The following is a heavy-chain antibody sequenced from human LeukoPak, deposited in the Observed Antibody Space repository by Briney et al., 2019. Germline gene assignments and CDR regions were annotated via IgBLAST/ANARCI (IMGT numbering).Heavy chain of an antibody. CDR3: ARELMDFYYYYGMDV. CDR2: IWYDGSNK. CDR1: GFTFSSYG. Sequence: GGSLRLSCAASGFTFSSYGMHWVRQAPGKGLEWVAVIWYDGSNKYYADSVKGRFTISRDNSKNTLYLQMNSLRAEDTAVYYCARELMDFYYYYGMDVWGQGTTVTVSS. J-gene: IGHJ6*02. V-gene: IGHV3-33*01. D-gene: IGHD3-10*01.